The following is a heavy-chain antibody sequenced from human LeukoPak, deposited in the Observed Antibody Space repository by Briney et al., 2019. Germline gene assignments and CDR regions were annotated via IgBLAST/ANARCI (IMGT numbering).Heavy chain of an antibody. V-gene: IGHV4-59*08. Sequence: SETLSLTCTVSGGSISSYYWSWIRQPPGKGLEWIGYIYYSGSTNYNPSLKSRVTISVDTSKNQFSLKLSSVTAADTAVYYCARRIIDVRGYSYGYDYWGQGTLVTVSS. CDR1: GGSISSYY. D-gene: IGHD5-18*01. J-gene: IGHJ4*02. CDR3: ARRIIDVRGYSYGYDY. CDR2: IYYSGST.